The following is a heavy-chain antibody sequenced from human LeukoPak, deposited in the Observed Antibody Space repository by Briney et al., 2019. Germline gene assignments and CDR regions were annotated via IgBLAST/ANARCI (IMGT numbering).Heavy chain of an antibody. V-gene: IGHV4-59*01. CDR2: VYHIVGI. CDR1: GGTISSYT. J-gene: IGHJ4*02. Sequence: SETMYLTCTVSGGTISSYTWSWIRQSPGKGLEWMGRVYHIVGINYNPAHKNQVTIPVDTSRNQCSLNLSSVTAADTAVYYGVSSYGGYVLDYWGQEPLDSVS. D-gene: IGHD5-12*01. CDR3: VSSYGGYVLDY.